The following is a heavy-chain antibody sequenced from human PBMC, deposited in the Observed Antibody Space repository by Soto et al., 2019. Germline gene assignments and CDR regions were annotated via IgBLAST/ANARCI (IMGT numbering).Heavy chain of an antibody. Sequence: EVQLVESGGGLVQPGRSLRLSCAASGFTFDDYGMHWVRQAPGKGLEWVSGIRWNSGSIGYGDSVKGRFTISRDNAKNSLYLQMDSLRVEDTALYYCAKGSSYGSGSYFDYWGQGTLVTVSS. CDR1: GFTFDDYG. D-gene: IGHD3-10*01. J-gene: IGHJ4*02. V-gene: IGHV3-9*01. CDR2: IRWNSGSI. CDR3: AKGSSYGSGSYFDY.